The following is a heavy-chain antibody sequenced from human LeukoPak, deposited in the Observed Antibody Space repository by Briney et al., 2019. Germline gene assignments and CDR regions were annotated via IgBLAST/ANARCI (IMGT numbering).Heavy chain of an antibody. D-gene: IGHD3-22*01. CDR2: IIPIFGTA. J-gene: IGHJ4*02. Sequence: GSSVKVSCKASGGTFSSYAISWVRQAPGQGLEWMGGIIPIFGTANYAQKFQGRVTTTADESTSTAYMELSSLRSEDTAVYYCASDSTYYYDSSGLFYWGQGTLVTVSS. CDR1: GGTFSSYA. CDR3: ASDSTYYYDSSGLFY. V-gene: IGHV1-69*01.